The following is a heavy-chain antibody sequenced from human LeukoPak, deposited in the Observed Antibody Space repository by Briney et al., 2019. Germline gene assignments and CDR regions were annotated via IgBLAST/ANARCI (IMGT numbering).Heavy chain of an antibody. V-gene: IGHV4-4*09. CDR3: ATLTTVVTAYYFDH. CDR1: GGSISSYY. CDR2: IYHSGST. Sequence: SSETLSLTCTVSGGSISSYYWSWIRQPPGKGLEWIGYIYHSGSTDYNPSLESRVTISVDTSKSQFSLKLTSVTAADTAVYYCATLTTVVTAYYFDHWGQGTLVTVSS. J-gene: IGHJ4*02. D-gene: IGHD4-23*01.